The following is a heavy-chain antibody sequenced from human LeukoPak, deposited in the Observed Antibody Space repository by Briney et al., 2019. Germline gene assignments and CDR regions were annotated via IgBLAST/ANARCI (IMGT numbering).Heavy chain of an antibody. CDR2: ISAYNGNT. CDR3: ARDNSVGDNAWWFDP. Sequence: ASVKVSCKASGYTFTSYGISWVRQAPGQGLEWMGWISAYNGNTNYAQKLQGRVTMTRDMSTSTDFMELSSLRSEDTAVYYCARDNSVGDNAWWFDPWGQGTLVTVSS. CDR1: GYTFTSYG. V-gene: IGHV1-18*01. J-gene: IGHJ5*02. D-gene: IGHD1-26*01.